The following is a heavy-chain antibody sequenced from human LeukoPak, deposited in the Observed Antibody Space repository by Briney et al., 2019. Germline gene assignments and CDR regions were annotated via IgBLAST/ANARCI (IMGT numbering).Heavy chain of an antibody. V-gene: IGHV4-61*01. CDR3: ARASGYSSGWTGGY. D-gene: IGHD6-19*01. J-gene: IGHJ4*02. CDR1: RGSVSSGSYY. Sequence: SETLSLTCTVSRGSVSSGSYYWRWIRQPPGKGLEWIGYIYYSGSTNYNPSLKSRVTISVDTSKNQFSLKLSSVTAADTAVYYCARASGYSSGWTGGYWGQGTLVTVSS. CDR2: IYYSGST.